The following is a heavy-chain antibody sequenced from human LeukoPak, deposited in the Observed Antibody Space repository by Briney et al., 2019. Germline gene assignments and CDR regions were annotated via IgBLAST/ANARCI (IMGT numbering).Heavy chain of an antibody. D-gene: IGHD4-17*01. CDR3: ARDTVTTHPYYYYGMDV. V-gene: IGHV1-2*04. CDR2: INLNSGGT. J-gene: IGHJ6*02. CDR1: GYTFTGYY. Sequence: ASVKVSCKASGYTFTGYYMHWVRQAPGQGLEWMGWINLNSGGTNYAQKFQGWVTMTRDTSISTAYMELSRLRSDDTAVYYCARDTVTTHPYYYYGMDVWGQGTTVTVSS.